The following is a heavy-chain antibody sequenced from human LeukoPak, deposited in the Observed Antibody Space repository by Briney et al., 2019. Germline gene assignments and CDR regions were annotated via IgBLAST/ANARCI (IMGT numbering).Heavy chain of an antibody. J-gene: IGHJ2*01. CDR2: ISSSSSRT. V-gene: IGHV3-23*01. Sequence: GGFLRLSCAASGFTFSSSAMSWVRQAPGKGLEWVSGISSSSSRTYYAESVKGRFTISRDNSENTLFLQMSSLRAEDTAVYDCAKRGSTYLNWYFDLWGRGSLVTVSS. D-gene: IGHD2/OR15-2a*01. CDR3: AKRGSTYLNWYFDL. CDR1: GFTFSSSA.